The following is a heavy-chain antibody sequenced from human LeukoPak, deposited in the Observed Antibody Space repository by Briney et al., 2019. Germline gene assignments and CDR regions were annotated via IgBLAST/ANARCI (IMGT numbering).Heavy chain of an antibody. Sequence: GGSLRLSCAASGFTFSSYWMYWVRQAPGKGLVWVSRINTDGSSTTYAGFVKGRFTISRDNARNTLYLQMNSLRAEDTAVYYCARGGGNAPFDYWGQGTLVTVSS. J-gene: IGHJ4*02. V-gene: IGHV3-74*01. CDR1: GFTFSSYW. CDR3: ARGGGNAPFDY. D-gene: IGHD1-1*01. CDR2: INTDGSST.